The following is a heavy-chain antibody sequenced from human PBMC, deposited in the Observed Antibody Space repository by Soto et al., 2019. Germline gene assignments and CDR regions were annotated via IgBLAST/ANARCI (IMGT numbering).Heavy chain of an antibody. V-gene: IGHV1-46*04. J-gene: IGHJ4*02. CDR3: ARDPQGYCSGGRCYHFDY. CDR2: INPSGDNI. CDR1: GYTLTSYS. Sequence: QVQLVQSGAEVKKPGASVRVSCKASGYTLTSYSMHWVRQAPGQGLEWMGIINPSGDNIRYAQNLQGRVTMTRDTSTSTVYLEPSSLRSEDTAIYYCARDPQGYCSGGRCYHFDYWGQGTLVTVSS. D-gene: IGHD2-15*01.